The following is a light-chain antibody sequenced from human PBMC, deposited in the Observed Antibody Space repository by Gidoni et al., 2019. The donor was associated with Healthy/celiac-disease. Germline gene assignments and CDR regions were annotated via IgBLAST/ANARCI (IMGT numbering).Light chain of an antibody. J-gene: IGLJ3*02. V-gene: IGLV2-14*01. CDR3: SSYTSSSTLE. Sequence: QSALTQPASVSLSPGQSITISCTGTSSDVGGYNYVSWYQQHPGKAPKLMIYDVSNRPSGVSNRFSGSKSGNTASLTISGLQAEDEADYYCSSYTSSSTLEFGGGTKLTVL. CDR2: DVS. CDR1: SSDVGGYNY.